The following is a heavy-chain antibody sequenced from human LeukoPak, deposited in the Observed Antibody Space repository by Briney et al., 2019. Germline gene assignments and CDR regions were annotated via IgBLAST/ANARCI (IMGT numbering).Heavy chain of an antibody. J-gene: IGHJ6*02. CDR2: IIPIFGTA. CDR3: ARLPLTGYSRGYYYGMDV. Sequence: ASVKVSCKASGGTFSRYASSWVRQAPGQGLDWMGGIIPIFGTANHAQKFQGRVTITADESTSTAYMELSSLRSEDTAVYYCARLPLTGYSRGYYYGMDVWGQGTTVTVSS. V-gene: IGHV1-69*13. D-gene: IGHD3-9*01. CDR1: GGTFSRYA.